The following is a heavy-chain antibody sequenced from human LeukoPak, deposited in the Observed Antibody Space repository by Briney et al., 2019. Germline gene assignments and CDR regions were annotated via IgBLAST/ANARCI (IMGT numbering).Heavy chain of an antibody. J-gene: IGHJ4*02. Sequence: SETLSLTCAVYGGSFSGYYWSWIRQPPGKGLEWIGEINHSGSTNYNPSLKSRVTISVDSSKNQFSLKLSSVTAADTAVYYCARVQRWLQSIDYWGQGTLVTVSS. D-gene: IGHD5-24*01. CDR1: GGSFSGYY. CDR3: ARVQRWLQSIDY. CDR2: INHSGST. V-gene: IGHV4-34*01.